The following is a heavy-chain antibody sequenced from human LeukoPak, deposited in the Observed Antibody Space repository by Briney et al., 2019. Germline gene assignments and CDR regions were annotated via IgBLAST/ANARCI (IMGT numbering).Heavy chain of an antibody. CDR2: IYTSGST. CDR3: ARAHVSTEIDAFDI. J-gene: IGHJ3*02. CDR1: GGSIRGYF. Sequence: SETLSLTCTVSGGSIRGYFCSWCRQPAGKGLEWIGRIYTSGSTNYNPSLKTRVTMSVDTSRNQFSLQLRSVTAADPAVFYCARAHVSTEIDAFDIWGQGTMVTVSS. V-gene: IGHV4-4*07. D-gene: IGHD3-3*02.